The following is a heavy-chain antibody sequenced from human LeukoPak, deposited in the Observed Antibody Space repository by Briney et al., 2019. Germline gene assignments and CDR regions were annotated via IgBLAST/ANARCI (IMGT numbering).Heavy chain of an antibody. CDR3: ARAHPDIVVVPAAKVAAYYFDY. Sequence: ASVKVSCKASGYTFTSYGISWVRQAPGQGLEWMGWISAYNGNTNHAQKLQGRVTMTTDTSTSTAYMELRSLRSDDTVVYYCARAHPDIVVVPAAKVAAYYFDYWGQGTLVTVSS. CDR2: ISAYNGNT. J-gene: IGHJ4*02. V-gene: IGHV1-18*01. CDR1: GYTFTSYG. D-gene: IGHD2-2*01.